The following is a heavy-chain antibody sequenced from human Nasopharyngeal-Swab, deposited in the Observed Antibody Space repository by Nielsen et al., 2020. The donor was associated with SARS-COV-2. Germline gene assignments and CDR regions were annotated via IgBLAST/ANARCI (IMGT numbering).Heavy chain of an antibody. V-gene: IGHV3-74*01. J-gene: IGHJ4*02. CDR1: GYTFSNYW. CDR3: TRDIGGGYGY. Sequence: GESLKISCVGSGYTFSNYWMHWVRQVPGTGLVWVSRIDTDGSTTNYADSVKGRFRISRDNAKNTLYLQMDSLRGEDTAIYYCTRDIGGGYGYWGQGILVTVSS. CDR2: IDTDGSTT. D-gene: IGHD2-15*01.